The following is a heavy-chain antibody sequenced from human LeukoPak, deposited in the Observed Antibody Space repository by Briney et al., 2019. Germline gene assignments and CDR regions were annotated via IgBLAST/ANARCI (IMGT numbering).Heavy chain of an antibody. CDR1: GVSISSFH. J-gene: IGHJ4*02. D-gene: IGHD3-22*01. CDR2: VHASGVT. CDR3: ARDGYYDSRGYSYFDY. V-gene: IGHV4-4*07. Sequence: KPSETLSLTCIVSGVSISSFHWSWIRQPAGKELEWVGRVHASGVTNYNPSLKSRVSMSVDTFKNQVSLKLSSVTAADTALYYCARDGYYDSRGYSYFDYWGQGTLVSVS.